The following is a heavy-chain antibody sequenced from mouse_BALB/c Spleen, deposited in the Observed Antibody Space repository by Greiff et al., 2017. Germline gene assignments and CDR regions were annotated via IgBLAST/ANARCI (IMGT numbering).Heavy chain of an antibody. V-gene: IGHV1-39*01. CDR2: IDPYYGGT. Sequence: VQLKESGPELEKPGASVKISCKASGYSFTGYIMNWVKQSNGKSLEWIGNIDPYYGGTSYNQKFKGKATLTVDKSSSTAYMQLKSLTSEDSAVYYCARGYGNYWYFDVWGAGTTVTVSS. CDR3: ARGYGNYWYFDV. CDR1: GYSFTGYI. J-gene: IGHJ1*01. D-gene: IGHD2-10*02.